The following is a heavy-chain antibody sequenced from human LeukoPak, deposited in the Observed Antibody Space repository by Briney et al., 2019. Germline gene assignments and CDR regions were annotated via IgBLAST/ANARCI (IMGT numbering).Heavy chain of an antibody. J-gene: IGHJ6*03. CDR3: AKEGLAVAGTGVYYYMDV. V-gene: IGHV3-30*02. D-gene: IGHD6-19*01. CDR1: GFTFSNYG. CDR2: IGVDGSDH. Sequence: GGSPRLSCAAPGFTFSNYGMHWARQAPGKGLEWVAFIGVDGSDHSYADSVKGRFTISRDNSKNTLYLQMNSLRAEDTAVYYCAKEGLAVAGTGVYYYMDVWGKGTTVTVSS.